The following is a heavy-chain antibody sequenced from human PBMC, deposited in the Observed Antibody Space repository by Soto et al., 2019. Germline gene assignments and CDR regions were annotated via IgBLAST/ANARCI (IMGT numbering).Heavy chain of an antibody. D-gene: IGHD6-19*01. CDR1: GFTFSTYA. J-gene: IGHJ4*02. Sequence: QVQLVESGGGVVQPGRSLRLSCAASGFTFSTYAMHWVRQAPGKGLEWVAVISYDGSNKYYADSVKGRFTVSRDNSKNTLYLQMNSRRAEDTAVYYCARDKSPYSSGWHNRHFDYWGQGTLVIVSS. V-gene: IGHV3-30-3*01. CDR3: ARDKSPYSSGWHNRHFDY. CDR2: ISYDGSNK.